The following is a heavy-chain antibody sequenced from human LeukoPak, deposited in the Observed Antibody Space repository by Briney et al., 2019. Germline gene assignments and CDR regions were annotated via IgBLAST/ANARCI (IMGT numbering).Heavy chain of an antibody. Sequence: GGSLRLSCAASGFTFSSYSMNWVRQAPGKGLEWVSSISYAGSDKSYADSVTGRFTISRDNPKNSVFLQMNSLRAEDTAVYFCAQQGRSYISPNRGCFDPWGQGTLVIVSS. CDR2: ISYAGSDK. V-gene: IGHV3-21*06. D-gene: IGHD7-27*01. CDR1: GFTFSSYS. J-gene: IGHJ5*02. CDR3: AQQGRSYISPNRGCFDP.